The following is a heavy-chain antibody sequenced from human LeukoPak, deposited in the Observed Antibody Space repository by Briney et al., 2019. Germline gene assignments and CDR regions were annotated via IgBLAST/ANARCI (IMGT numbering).Heavy chain of an antibody. V-gene: IGHV4-39*01. D-gene: IGHD3-9*01. CDR1: GGSISSSSYY. CDR3: ARHDYDISFDY. Sequence: PSETLSLTCTVSGGSISSSSYYWGWIRQPPGKGLEWIGSIYYSGSTYYNPSLKSRVTISVDTSKNQFSLKLSSVTAAATAVYYCARHDYDISFDYWGQGTLVTVSS. J-gene: IGHJ4*02. CDR2: IYYSGST.